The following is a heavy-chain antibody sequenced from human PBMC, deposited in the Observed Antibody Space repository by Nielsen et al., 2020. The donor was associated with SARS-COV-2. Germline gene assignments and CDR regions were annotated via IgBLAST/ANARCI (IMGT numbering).Heavy chain of an antibody. CDR2: ISGSSRYI. J-gene: IGHJ3*02. CDR3: ARDFKGYCSSSSCLDAFDI. Sequence: GESLKISCAASGFIFSDYKMNWVRQAPGKGLEWVSCISGSSRYIYYADSVKGRFTISRDNAKNSLYLQMNSLRAEDTAVYYCARDFKGYCSSSSCLDAFDIWGQGTIVTVSS. CDR1: GFIFSDYK. V-gene: IGHV3-21*01. D-gene: IGHD2-2*01.